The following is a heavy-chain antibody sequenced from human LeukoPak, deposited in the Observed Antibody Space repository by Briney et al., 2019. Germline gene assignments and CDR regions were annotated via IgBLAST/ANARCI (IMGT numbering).Heavy chain of an antibody. CDR1: GFTFSSYS. Sequence: GGSLRLSCAASGFTFSSYSMNWVRQAPGKGLEWVSSISSSSSYIYYADSVKGRFTISRDNAKNSLYLQMNSLRAEDTAVYYCAKGPTLEYYFDYWGQGTLVTVSS. V-gene: IGHV3-21*01. CDR3: AKGPTLEYYFDY. CDR2: ISSSSSYI. J-gene: IGHJ4*02.